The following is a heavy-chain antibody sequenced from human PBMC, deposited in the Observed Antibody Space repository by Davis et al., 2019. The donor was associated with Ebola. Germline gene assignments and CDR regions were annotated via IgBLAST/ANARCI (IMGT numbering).Heavy chain of an antibody. V-gene: IGHV4-34*01. CDR3: ARGLYDFWSGYFDY. J-gene: IGHJ4*02. CDR1: GGSFSGYY. CDR2: INHSGST. D-gene: IGHD3-3*01. Sequence: MPSETQSLTCAVYGGSFSGYYWSWIRQPPGKGLEWIGEINHSGSTNYNPSLKSRVTISVDTSKNQFSLKLSSVTAADTAVYYCARGLYDFWSGYFDYWGQGTLVTVSS.